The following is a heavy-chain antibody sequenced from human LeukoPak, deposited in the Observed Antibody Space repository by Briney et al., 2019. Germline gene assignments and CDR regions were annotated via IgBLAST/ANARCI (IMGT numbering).Heavy chain of an antibody. CDR1: GHSGLTFSNYW. CDR3: ARGDLMTTAFDY. V-gene: IGHV3-7*01. D-gene: IGHD4-11*01. CDR2: INQDGTEK. J-gene: IGHJ4*02. Sequence: GGSLRLSCAASGHSGLTFSNYWMSWVRQVPGKGLEWVANINQDGTEKHYVDSVKGRFTISRDNAKNSLYLQMNSLRAEDTAVYYCARGDLMTTAFDYWGQGTLVTVSS.